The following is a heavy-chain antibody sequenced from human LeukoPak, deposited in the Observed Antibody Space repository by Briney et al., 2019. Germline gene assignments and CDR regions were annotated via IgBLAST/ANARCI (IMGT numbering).Heavy chain of an antibody. CDR1: GFTFDDYG. J-gene: IGHJ4*02. D-gene: IGHD3-10*01. Sequence: GGSLRLSCAASGFTFDDYGMSWVRQAPGKGLEWVSGINWNGGSTGYADSVKGRFTISRDNAKNSLYLQMNSLRAEDTALYYCARVVVRGVIGSFDYWGQGTLVTVSS. CDR3: ARVVVRGVIGSFDY. CDR2: INWNGGST. V-gene: IGHV3-20*04.